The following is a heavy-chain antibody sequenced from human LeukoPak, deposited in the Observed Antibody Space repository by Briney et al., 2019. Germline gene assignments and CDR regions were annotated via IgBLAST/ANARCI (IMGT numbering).Heavy chain of an antibody. Sequence: SETLSLTCTVSGGSISSYYWSWIRQPAGKGLEWIGRIYTSGSTNYTPSLKSRVTMSVDTSKNQFSLKLSSVTAADTAVYYCARHSSRSKYCSSTSCYARWFDPWGQGTLVTVSS. CDR3: ARHSSRSKYCSSTSCYARWFDP. V-gene: IGHV4-4*07. J-gene: IGHJ5*02. CDR2: IYTSGST. CDR1: GGSISSYY. D-gene: IGHD2-2*01.